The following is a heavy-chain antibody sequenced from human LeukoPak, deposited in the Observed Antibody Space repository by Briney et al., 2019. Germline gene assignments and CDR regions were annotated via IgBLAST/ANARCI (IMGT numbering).Heavy chain of an antibody. CDR2: ISSSSSYI. V-gene: IGHV3-21*01. CDR3: ARATYLKNWNYFGYYYYYMDV. Sequence: PGGSLRLSCAASGFTFSSYSMNWVRQAPGKGLEWVSSISSSSSYIYYADSVKGRFTISRDNAKNSLYLQMNSLRAEDTAVYYCARATYLKNWNYFGYYYYYMDVWGKGTTVTVSS. D-gene: IGHD1-7*01. CDR1: GFTFSSYS. J-gene: IGHJ6*03.